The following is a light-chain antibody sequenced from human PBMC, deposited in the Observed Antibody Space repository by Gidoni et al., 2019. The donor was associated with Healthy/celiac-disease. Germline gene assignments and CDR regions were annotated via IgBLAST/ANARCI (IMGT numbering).Light chain of an antibody. J-gene: IGLJ3*02. CDR1: SSDVGGYNY. CDR2: DVR. Sequence: QSALTQPASVSGSPGQSITISCPGTSSDVGGYNYVSWYQQHPGKAPKLMIYDVRNRPSGVSNRFSGSKSGNTASLTISGLQAEDEADYYCSSYTSSSTWVFGGGTKLTVL. V-gene: IGLV2-14*01. CDR3: SSYTSSSTWV.